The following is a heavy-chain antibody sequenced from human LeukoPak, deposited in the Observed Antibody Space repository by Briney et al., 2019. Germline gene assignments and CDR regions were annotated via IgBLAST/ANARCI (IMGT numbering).Heavy chain of an antibody. J-gene: IGHJ4*02. D-gene: IGHD3-9*01. CDR2: IKQDGSEK. CDR1: GFTFSNYW. V-gene: IGHV3-7*03. CDR3: ARDQPLTGPIDY. Sequence: GGSLRLSCAASGFTFSNYWMSWVRQAPGKGLEWVANIKQDGSEKYYVDSVKGRFTISRDNAKNSLYLQMNSLRAEDTAVYYCARDQPLTGPIDYWGQGTLVTVSS.